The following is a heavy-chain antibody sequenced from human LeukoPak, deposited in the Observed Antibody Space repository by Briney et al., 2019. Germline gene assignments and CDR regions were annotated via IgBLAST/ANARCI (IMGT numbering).Heavy chain of an antibody. J-gene: IGHJ3*02. CDR3: ARRQYYDYVWGSYRSDAFDI. CDR1: GGSFSGYY. Sequence: SETLSLTCAVYGGSFSGYYWSWLREPPGKGLEWLGEINHSGSTNYNPSLKSRATISVDTSKNQFSLKLSSVTAADTAVYYCARRQYYDYVWGSYRSDAFDIWGQGTMVTVSS. D-gene: IGHD3-16*02. CDR2: INHSGST. V-gene: IGHV4-34*01.